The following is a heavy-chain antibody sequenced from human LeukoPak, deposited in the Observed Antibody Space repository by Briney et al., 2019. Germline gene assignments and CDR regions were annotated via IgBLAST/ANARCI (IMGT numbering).Heavy chain of an antibody. J-gene: IGHJ4*02. Sequence: GASVKVSCKASGYTFTSYYMHWVRQAPGQGLEWMGIINPSGGSTSYAQKFQGRVTMTRDTSTSTVYMELSSLRSEDTAVYYCARSHSSSYCSGGSCYTYFDYWGQGTLVTVSS. CDR1: GYTFTSYY. D-gene: IGHD2-15*01. CDR2: INPSGGST. CDR3: ARSHSSSYCSGGSCYTYFDY. V-gene: IGHV1-46*01.